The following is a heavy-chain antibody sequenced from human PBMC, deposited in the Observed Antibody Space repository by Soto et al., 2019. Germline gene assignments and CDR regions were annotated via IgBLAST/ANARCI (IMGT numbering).Heavy chain of an antibody. D-gene: IGHD2-2*02. CDR2: INHSGST. V-gene: IGHV4-34*01. J-gene: IGHJ5*02. CDR3: ARYCSSTSCYTDP. CDR1: GGSFSGYY. Sequence: SETLSLTCAVYGGSFSGYYRSWIRQPPGKGLEWIGEINHSGSTNYNPSLKSRVTISVDTSKNQFSLKLSSVTAADTAVYYCARYCSSTSCYTDPWGQGTLVTVSS.